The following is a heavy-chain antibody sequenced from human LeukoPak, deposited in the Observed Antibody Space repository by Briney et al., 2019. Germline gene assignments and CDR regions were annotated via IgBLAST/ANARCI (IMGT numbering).Heavy chain of an antibody. D-gene: IGHD6-13*01. V-gene: IGHV3-21*01. CDR1: GFTFSDCD. CDR2: ISYRSSPI. CDR3: ARAYPPLRTAAEGDQ. J-gene: IGHJ4*02. Sequence: GGSLRLSCTASGFTFSDCDMSWVRQAPGKGLEWVSSISYRSSPIYYADSVKGRFTISRDNAKNSLYLQMDSLRAGDTAVYYCARAYPPLRTAAEGDQWGQGTLVTVSS.